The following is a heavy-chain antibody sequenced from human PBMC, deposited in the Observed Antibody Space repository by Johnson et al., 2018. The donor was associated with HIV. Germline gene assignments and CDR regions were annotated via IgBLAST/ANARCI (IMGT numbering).Heavy chain of an antibody. V-gene: IGHV3-20*04. CDR3: ASLRGGDGRHLCDAFDI. CDR1: GFTFDDYG. J-gene: IGHJ3*02. D-gene: IGHD2-21*02. CDR2: INWNGGST. Sequence: VQVVESGGGVVRPGGSLRLSCAASGFTFDDYGMSWVRQAPGKGLEWVSGINWNGGSTGYADSVKGRFTISRDNAKNSLYLQMNSLRAEDTALYYCASLRGGDGRHLCDAFDIWGQGTMFTVSS.